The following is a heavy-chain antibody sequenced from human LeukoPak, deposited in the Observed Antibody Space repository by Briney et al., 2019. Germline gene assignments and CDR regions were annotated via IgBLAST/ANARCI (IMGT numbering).Heavy chain of an antibody. D-gene: IGHD3-22*01. CDR2: ISYSGSPH. V-gene: IGHV4-39*01. CDR1: GGSISSSGYF. CDR3: ARFWQYYDRSGPPSGD. Sequence: PSETLSLTCTVSGGSISSSGYFWGWTRQPPGMGLEWIGSISYSGSPHYYNPSLKSRVTISVDTSKNQFSLNLISVTAADTAVYYCARFWQYYDRSGPPSGDRGQGTLVTVSS. J-gene: IGHJ4*02.